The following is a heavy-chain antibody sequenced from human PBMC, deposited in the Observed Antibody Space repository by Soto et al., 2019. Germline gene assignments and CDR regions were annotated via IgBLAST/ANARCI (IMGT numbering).Heavy chain of an antibody. J-gene: IGHJ6*02. CDR1: GFPFSSYG. CDR3: AKHLRAVAGYLHGMDV. V-gene: IGHV3-30*18. D-gene: IGHD6-19*01. Sequence: QVQLVESGGGVVQPGRSLRLSCAASGFPFSSYGMHWVRQAPGKGLEWVAVISHDGSNKYFADSVKGRFTISRDNSQNTLYLQMNSLRAEDTAVYYCAKHLRAVAGYLHGMDVWCHGTTVTVSS. CDR2: ISHDGSNK.